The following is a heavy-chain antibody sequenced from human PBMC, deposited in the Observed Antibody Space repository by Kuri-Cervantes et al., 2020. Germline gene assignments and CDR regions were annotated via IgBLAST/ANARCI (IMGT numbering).Heavy chain of an antibody. Sequence: ASVKVSCKASGYTFTSYGISWVRQAPGQGLEWMGWINPNSGGTNYAQKFQGRVTMTRDTSISTAYMELSRLRSDDTAVYYCAKSQGGPGDREVDSWGQGTLVTVSS. D-gene: IGHD7-27*01. V-gene: IGHV1-2*02. CDR2: INPNSGGT. CDR1: GYTFTSYG. CDR3: AKSQGGPGDREVDS. J-gene: IGHJ4*02.